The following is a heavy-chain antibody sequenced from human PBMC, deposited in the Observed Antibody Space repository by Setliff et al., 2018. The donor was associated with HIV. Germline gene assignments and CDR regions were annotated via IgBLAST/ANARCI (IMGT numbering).Heavy chain of an antibody. J-gene: IGHJ3*02. CDR2: IYYSGST. CDR1: GGSISSSNYY. Sequence: SETLSLTCSVSGGSISSSNYYWGWIRQPPGKGLEWIGSIYYSGSTYYNPSLKSRVTISVDTSKNQFSLKLSSVTAADTAVYYCARDSPVTSPDAFDIWGQGTLVTVSS. CDR3: ARDSPVTSPDAFDI. V-gene: IGHV4-39*07. D-gene: IGHD4-17*01.